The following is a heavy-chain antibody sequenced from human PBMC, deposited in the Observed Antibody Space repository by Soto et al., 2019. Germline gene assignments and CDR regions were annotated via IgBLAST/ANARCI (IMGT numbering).Heavy chain of an antibody. CDR1: GFTFTSYA. D-gene: IGHD3-16*01. Sequence: QVHLVQSGAEVKKPGASVKVSCKASGFTFTSYAITWVRQAPGQGLEWMGWISAYNGNTNYAQNLQGRVTMTTDSSTSTAYMELGSLTSDDTAVYYCARDFTGWPPDGVDSLGQGTLVTVSS. J-gene: IGHJ4*02. CDR2: ISAYNGNT. V-gene: IGHV1-18*01. CDR3: ARDFTGWPPDGVDS.